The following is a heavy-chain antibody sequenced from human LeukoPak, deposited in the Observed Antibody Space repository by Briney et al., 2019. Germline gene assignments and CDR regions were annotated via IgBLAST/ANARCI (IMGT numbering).Heavy chain of an antibody. Sequence: ASVKVSCKASGFVFTSYGFTWVRQAPGQGLEWMGWIGANDGKTHYPEKHQGRVTMSTDTVTSTAYMELRSLRSDDTAVYYCARELHVERDDYWGQGTLVTVSS. D-gene: IGHD1-1*01. CDR3: ARELHVERDDY. CDR2: IGANDGKT. J-gene: IGHJ4*02. V-gene: IGHV1-18*01. CDR1: GFVFTSYG.